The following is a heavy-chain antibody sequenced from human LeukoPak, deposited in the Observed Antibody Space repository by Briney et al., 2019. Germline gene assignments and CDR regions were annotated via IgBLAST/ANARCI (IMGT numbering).Heavy chain of an antibody. CDR2: INPNSGGT. CDR3: ARVYSSGWYESWFDP. V-gene: IGHV1-2*02. CDR1: GYTFTGYY. J-gene: IGHJ5*02. Sequence: ASVKVSCKASGYTFTGYYMHWVRQAPGQGLEWMGWINPNSGGTNYAQKFQGRVTMTRDTSISTAYMELSRLRSDDTAVYYCARVYSSGWYESWFDPWGQGTLVTVSS. D-gene: IGHD6-19*01.